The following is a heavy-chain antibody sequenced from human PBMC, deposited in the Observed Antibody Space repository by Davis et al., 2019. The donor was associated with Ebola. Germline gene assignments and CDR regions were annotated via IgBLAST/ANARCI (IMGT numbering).Heavy chain of an antibody. D-gene: IGHD1-26*01. CDR2: LGLSADT. Sequence: GESLKIPCAASGFVFSSYVMSWVRRAPGKGLEWVSTLGLSADTYYADSVKGRFTIFRDNSKNTLYLQMNGLRVEDTAIYYCAKDTSNIWFDIWGQGTNVTVSS. J-gene: IGHJ3*02. V-gene: IGHV3-23*01. CDR1: GFVFSSYV. CDR3: AKDTSNIWFDI.